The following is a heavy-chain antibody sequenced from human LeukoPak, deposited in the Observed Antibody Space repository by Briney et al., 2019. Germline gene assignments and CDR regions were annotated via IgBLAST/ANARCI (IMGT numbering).Heavy chain of an antibody. Sequence: PSGTLSLTCAVSGGSISSSNWWSWVRQPPGKGLEWIGEIYRSGSTNYNPSLKSRVTISVDKSKNQFSLKLSSVTAVDTAVYYCARESVVAATQGAFDIWGQGTMVTVSS. J-gene: IGHJ3*02. CDR3: ARESVVAATQGAFDI. D-gene: IGHD2-15*01. CDR2: IYRSGST. CDR1: GGSISSSNW. V-gene: IGHV4-4*02.